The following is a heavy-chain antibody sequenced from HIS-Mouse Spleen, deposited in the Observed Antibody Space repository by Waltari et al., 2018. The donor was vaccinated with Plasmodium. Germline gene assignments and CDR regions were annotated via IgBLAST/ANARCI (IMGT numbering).Heavy chain of an antibody. J-gene: IGHJ6*02. CDR1: GSSISSGYY. Sequence: QVQLQESGPGLVTPSETLSLTCTVPGSSISSGYYSGWFRHHPGKGLEWIGSIYHSGSTYYNPSLKSRVTISVDTSKNQFSLKLSSVTAADTAVYYCARAESSIAARHYYYYGMDVWGQGTTVTVSS. CDR3: ARAESSIAARHYYYYGMDV. V-gene: IGHV4-38-2*02. D-gene: IGHD6-6*01. CDR2: IYHSGST.